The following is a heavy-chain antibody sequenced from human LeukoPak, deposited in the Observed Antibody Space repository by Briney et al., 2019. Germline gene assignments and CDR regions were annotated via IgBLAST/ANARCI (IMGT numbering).Heavy chain of an antibody. CDR2: ISYDGSNK. D-gene: IGHD2-21*02. J-gene: IGHJ3*02. Sequence: PGGSLRLSCAASGFTFSSYGMHWVRQAPGKELEWVAVISYDGSNKYYADSVKGRFTISRDNSKNTLNLQMNSLRAEDTVVYYCAKENFAYCGGDCHAFDIWGQGTMVTVSS. CDR1: GFTFSSYG. CDR3: AKENFAYCGGDCHAFDI. V-gene: IGHV3-30*18.